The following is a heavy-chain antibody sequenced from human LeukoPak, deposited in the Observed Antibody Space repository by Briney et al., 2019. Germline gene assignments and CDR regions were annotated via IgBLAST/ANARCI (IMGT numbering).Heavy chain of an antibody. D-gene: IGHD3-3*01. J-gene: IGHJ5*02. Sequence: PSETLSLTCTVSGGSISSYYWSWIRQPPGKGLEWIGYIYYSGSTNYNPSLKSRVTISVDTSKNQFSLKLSSVTAADTAVYYCESYYDFWSGFWFDPWGQGTLVTVSS. CDR3: ESYYDFWSGFWFDP. V-gene: IGHV4-59*08. CDR2: IYYSGST. CDR1: GGSISSYY.